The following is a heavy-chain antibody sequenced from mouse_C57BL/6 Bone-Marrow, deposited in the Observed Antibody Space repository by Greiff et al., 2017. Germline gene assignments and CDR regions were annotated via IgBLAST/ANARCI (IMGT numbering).Heavy chain of an antibody. CDR2: IYPYNGDT. V-gene: IGHV1-20*02. CDR1: GYSINGYF. J-gene: IGHJ4*01. Sequence: EVQLVESGPELVKPGASVKISCKASGYSINGYFMNWVMQSHGKSLEWIGRIYPYNGDTLYNPKFKGKATLTVDKSYSTAHMELRSLASEDSAVYYCARTGGSFGAMDYWGQGTSVTVSS. D-gene: IGHD3-1*01. CDR3: ARTGGSFGAMDY.